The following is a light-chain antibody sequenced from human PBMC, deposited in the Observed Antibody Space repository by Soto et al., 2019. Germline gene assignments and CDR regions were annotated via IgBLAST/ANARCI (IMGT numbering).Light chain of an antibody. CDR3: QQYNSYPYT. CDR1: QSISSW. V-gene: IGKV1-5*03. J-gene: IGKJ2*01. CDR2: KAS. Sequence: DIQMTQSPSTLSASVGDRVTITCRASQSISSWLAWYQQKPGKAPKLLIYKASSLESGVPSRFSGSGSGTKFTLTISSLQPDDFATYHCQQYNSYPYTFGQGTKLEIK.